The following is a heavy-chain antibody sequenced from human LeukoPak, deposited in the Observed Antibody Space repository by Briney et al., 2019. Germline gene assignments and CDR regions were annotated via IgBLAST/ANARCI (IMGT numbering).Heavy chain of an antibody. D-gene: IGHD2-2*01. J-gene: IGHJ4*02. CDR3: ARHCSSTRCPLDY. CDR2: INHSGST. V-gene: IGHV4-34*01. Sequence: PSETLSLTCAVYGGSFSGYYWSWIRQPPGKGLEWIGEINHSGSTNYNPSLKSRVTISVDTSKNQFSLKLSSVTAADTAVYYCARHCSSTRCPLDYWGQGTLVTVSS. CDR1: GGSFSGYY.